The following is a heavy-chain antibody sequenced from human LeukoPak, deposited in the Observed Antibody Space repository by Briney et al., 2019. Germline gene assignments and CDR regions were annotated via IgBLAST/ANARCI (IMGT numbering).Heavy chain of an antibody. CDR2: INHSGST. Sequence: SETLSLTCAVYGGSFSGYYWSWIRQPPGKGLEWIGEINHSGSTNYNPSLKSRVTISVDTSKNQFSLKLSSVTAADTAVYYCARGLVIYEPWGQGTLVTVSS. V-gene: IGHV4-34*01. CDR1: GGSFSGYY. CDR3: ARGLVIYEP. J-gene: IGHJ5*02. D-gene: IGHD2-21*01.